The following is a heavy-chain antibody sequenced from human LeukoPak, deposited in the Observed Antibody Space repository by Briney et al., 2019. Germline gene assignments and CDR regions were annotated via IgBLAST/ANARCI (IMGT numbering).Heavy chain of an antibody. J-gene: IGHJ5*02. V-gene: IGHV1-2*02. CDR3: ARVGLLWLGELLSREDWFDP. Sequence: ASVNVSCKASGYTFTGYYMHWVRQATGQGRDWMGWLNPNSGGTNYVQKFQGRVTMSRDTSISTAYMELSRLRSEDTAVYYCARVGLLWLGELLSREDWFDPWGQGTLVTVSS. CDR1: GYTFTGYY. CDR2: LNPNSGGT. D-gene: IGHD3-10*01.